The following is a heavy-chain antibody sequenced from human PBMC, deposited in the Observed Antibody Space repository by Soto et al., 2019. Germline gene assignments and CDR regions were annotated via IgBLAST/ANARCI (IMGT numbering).Heavy chain of an antibody. D-gene: IGHD2-21*01. V-gene: IGHV3-48*02. CDR3: AGDAYWTGWFDP. CDR1: GFTFSSYS. CDR2: ISSRSSTI. Sequence: EVQLVESGGGLVQPGGSLRLSCAASGFTFSSYSMNWVRQAPGKGLEWVSYISSRSSTIYYADSVKGRFTISRDNAKNSLYLQMNSLRDEDTAVYYCAGDAYWTGWFDPWGQGTLVTVSS. J-gene: IGHJ5*02.